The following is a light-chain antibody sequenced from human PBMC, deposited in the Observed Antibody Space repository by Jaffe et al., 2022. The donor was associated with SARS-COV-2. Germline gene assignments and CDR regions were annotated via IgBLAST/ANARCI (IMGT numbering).Light chain of an antibody. J-gene: IGLJ1*01. CDR2: RDT. Sequence: SYELTQPPSVSVSPGQTARITCSGDILGSEFASWYQQRPGQSPVLLIYRDTKRPSGIPERFSGSNSGNTATLTISGTQAIDEADYYCQAWDRTTHVFGTGTRVTVL. V-gene: IGLV3-1*01. CDR3: QAWDRTTHV. CDR1: ILGSEF.